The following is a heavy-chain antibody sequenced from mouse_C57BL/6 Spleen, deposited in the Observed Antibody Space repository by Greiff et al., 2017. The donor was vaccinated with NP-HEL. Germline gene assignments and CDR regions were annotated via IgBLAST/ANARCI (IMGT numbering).Heavy chain of an antibody. V-gene: IGHV1-22*01. Sequence: EVQLQQSGPELVKPGASVKMSCKASGYTFTDYYMHWVKQSPGKSLEWIGYINPNNGGTSYKQKFKGKATLTVNKSSSTAYMELRSLTSEYYAVYYCATTSYLDGWGQGTTVTVAS. J-gene: IGHJ2*01. CDR3: ATTSYLDG. CDR2: INPNNGGT. CDR1: GYTFTDYY. D-gene: IGHD1-1*01.